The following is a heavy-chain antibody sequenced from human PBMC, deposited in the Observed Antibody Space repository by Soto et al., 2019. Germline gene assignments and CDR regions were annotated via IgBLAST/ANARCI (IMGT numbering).Heavy chain of an antibody. CDR2: ISQDGSKE. CDR3: ASSMVRGVITNDY. Sequence: GGSLRLSCTVSGFTFINYGIHWVRQSPGKGLEWVALISQDGSKEFYAASVKGRVTISRDNAKNSLYLQMNSLRAEDTAVYYCASSMVRGVITNDYWGQGTLVTVSS. V-gene: IGHV3-33*03. CDR1: GFTFINYG. J-gene: IGHJ4*02. D-gene: IGHD3-10*01.